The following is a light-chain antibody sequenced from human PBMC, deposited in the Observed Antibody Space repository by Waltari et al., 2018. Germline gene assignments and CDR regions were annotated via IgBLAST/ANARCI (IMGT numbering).Light chain of an antibody. CDR3: QQYNNWPPWT. J-gene: IGKJ1*01. CDR1: QSVSSN. V-gene: IGKV3-15*01. CDR2: GAS. Sequence: IVMTQSPATLSVSPGERATLSCRSSQSVSSNLAWYQQKPGQAPRLLIYGASTRATGIPATFNCSGSGTEFTLTNSSLQSEDFAVYYCQQYNNWPPWTFSQGTKVEIK.